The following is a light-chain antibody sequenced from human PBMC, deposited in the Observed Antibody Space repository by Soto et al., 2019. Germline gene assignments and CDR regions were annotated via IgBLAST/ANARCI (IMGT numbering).Light chain of an antibody. CDR2: AVS. CDR1: QPISSW. V-gene: IGKV1D-12*01. CDR3: LQANSFPLT. J-gene: IGKJ4*01. Sequence: DIQMTQSPSSVSASVGDIVTITCRASQPISSWLAWYQHKSGNAHKLLMYAVSSLQSGVPSRFSGGGSGTDFTLTISSLQPEDVATYYCLQANSFPLTFGGGTKVDI.